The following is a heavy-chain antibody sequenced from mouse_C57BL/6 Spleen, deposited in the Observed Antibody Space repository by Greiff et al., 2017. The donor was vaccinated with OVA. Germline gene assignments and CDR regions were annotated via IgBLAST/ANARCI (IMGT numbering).Heavy chain of an antibody. Sequence: QVQLQQPGAELVMPGASVKLSCKASGYTFTSYWMHWVKQRPGQGLEWIGEIDPSDSYTTYNQKFKGKATLTVDKSSSTAYMQLSSLTSEDTAVYYCARSLSERITTVVDYFDYWGQGTTLTVSA. D-gene: IGHD1-1*01. CDR2: IDPSDSYT. CDR3: ARSLSERITTVVDYFDY. CDR1: GYTFTSYW. J-gene: IGHJ2*01. V-gene: IGHV1-69*01.